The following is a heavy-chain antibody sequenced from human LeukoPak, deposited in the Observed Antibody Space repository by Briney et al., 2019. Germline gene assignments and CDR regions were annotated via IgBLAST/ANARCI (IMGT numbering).Heavy chain of an antibody. CDR2: IWYDGSNK. V-gene: IGHV3-33*01. D-gene: IGHD1-1*01. Sequence: GGSLRLPCAASGFTFSNYGMHWVRQAPGKGLEWVAVIWYDGSNKYYADSVKGRFTISRDNSKNTLYLQMSSLRAEDTAVYYCATTDFDYWGQGTLVTVSS. J-gene: IGHJ4*02. CDR3: ATTDFDY. CDR1: GFTFSNYG.